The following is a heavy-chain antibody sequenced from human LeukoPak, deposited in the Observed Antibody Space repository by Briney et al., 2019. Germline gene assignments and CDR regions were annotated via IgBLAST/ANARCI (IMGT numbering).Heavy chain of an antibody. J-gene: IGHJ4*02. D-gene: IGHD2-2*02. CDR3: ARQYQELYGVMGN. CDR1: GGTFSSYA. CDR2: IIPIFGTA. V-gene: IGHV1-69*01. Sequence: GSSVKVSCKASGGTFSSYAISWVRQAPGLGLEWMGGIIPIFGTANYAQKFQGRVTITADESTSTAYMELSSLRSEDTAVYYCARQYQELYGVMGNWGQGTLVTVSS.